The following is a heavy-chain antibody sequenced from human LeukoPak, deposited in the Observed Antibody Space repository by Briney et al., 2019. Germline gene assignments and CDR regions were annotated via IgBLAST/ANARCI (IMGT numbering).Heavy chain of an antibody. CDR1: GYTFTSYG. V-gene: IGHV1-18*01. D-gene: IGHD2-15*01. CDR3: ARDLLAYCSVGTCPFRY. Sequence: ASVKVSCKASGYTFTSYGISWVRQAPGQGLEWMGWISAYNGNTNYAQKLQGRVTMTTDTSTSTAYMELRSLGSDDTAVYYCARDLLAYCSVGTCPFRYWGQGTLVTVSS. J-gene: IGHJ4*02. CDR2: ISAYNGNT.